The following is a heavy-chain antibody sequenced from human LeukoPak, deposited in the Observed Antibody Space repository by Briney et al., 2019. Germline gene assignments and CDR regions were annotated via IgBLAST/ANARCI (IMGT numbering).Heavy chain of an antibody. CDR2: ISSSGTNI. CDR3: TTTGIAAAGTFDY. V-gene: IGHV3-21*04. CDR1: GFIFSTYT. J-gene: IGHJ4*02. D-gene: IGHD6-13*01. Sequence: TGGSLRLSCAASGFIFSTYTMNWVRQAPGRGLEWVSSISSSGTNIYYADSVKGRFTISRDNANNSLYLQMNNLRAEDTAVYYCTTTGIAAAGTFDYWGQGTLVTVSS.